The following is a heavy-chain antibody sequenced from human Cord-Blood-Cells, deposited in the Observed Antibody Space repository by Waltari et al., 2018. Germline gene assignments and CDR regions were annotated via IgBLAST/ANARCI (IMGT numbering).Heavy chain of an antibody. V-gene: IGHV1-2*02. CDR1: GYTFTGYY. CDR3: AREPGIVGATWGAFDI. J-gene: IGHJ3*02. Sequence: QVQLVQSGAEVKKPGASVKVSCKASGYTFTGYYMHWVRQAPGQGLEWMGWINPNRGGTNYAQKFQGRVTMTRNTSISTAYMELSRLRSDDTAVYYCAREPGIVGATWGAFDIWGQGTMVTVSS. CDR2: INPNRGGT. D-gene: IGHD1-26*01.